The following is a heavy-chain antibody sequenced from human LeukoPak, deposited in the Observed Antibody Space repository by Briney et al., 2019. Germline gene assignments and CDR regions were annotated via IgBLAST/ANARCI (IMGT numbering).Heavy chain of an antibody. CDR3: GRGNYESSGYHDY. D-gene: IGHD3-22*01. CDR2: IWYDGSSK. Sequence: GGSLRLSCAASGFTFSSYGMHWVRQAPGKGLEWVAVIWYDGSSKYYADSVKGRFTISRDNSKNTLYLQMNSLRAEDTAVYYCGRGNYESSGYHDYWGQGTLVTVSS. CDR1: GFTFSSYG. V-gene: IGHV3-33*01. J-gene: IGHJ4*02.